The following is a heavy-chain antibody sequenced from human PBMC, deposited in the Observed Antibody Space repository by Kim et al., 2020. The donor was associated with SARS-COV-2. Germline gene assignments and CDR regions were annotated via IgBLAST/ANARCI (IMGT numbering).Heavy chain of an antibody. CDR1: GYTFTSYA. CDR3: ARDSAGLWFREPYDAFDI. CDR2: INTNTGNP. J-gene: IGHJ3*02. D-gene: IGHD3-10*01. V-gene: IGHV7-4-1*02. Sequence: ASVKVSCKASGYTFTSYAMNWVRQAPGQGLEWMGWINTNTGNPTYAQGFTGRFVFSLDTSVSTAYLQISSLKAEDTAVYYCARDSAGLWFREPYDAFDIWGQGTMVTVSS.